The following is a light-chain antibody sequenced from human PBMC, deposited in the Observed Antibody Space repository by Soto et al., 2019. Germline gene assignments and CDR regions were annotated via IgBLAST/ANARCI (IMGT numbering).Light chain of an antibody. CDR2: DNN. J-gene: IGLJ2*01. V-gene: IGLV1-51*01. CDR1: RSNIGNNY. CDR3: ATWDSSLSAVV. Sequence: QSVLTQPPPMSAAPGQKVTISFSGSRSNIGNNYVSWYQQLPGTAPKLLIYDNNKRPSGIPDRFSGSKSGTSATLGITGLQTGDEADYYCATWDSSLSAVVFGGGTKVTVL.